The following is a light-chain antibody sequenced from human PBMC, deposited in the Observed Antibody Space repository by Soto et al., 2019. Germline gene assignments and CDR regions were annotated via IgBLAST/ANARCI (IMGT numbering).Light chain of an antibody. J-gene: IGKJ2*01. V-gene: IGKV1-5*01. CDR3: QHYNSFSYT. Sequence: DTQMTQSPSTLSASVGDRVTITCRASQSISTWLAWYQQKPGKAPKLLIYDASSLGSGVPSRFSGSGSGTEFTLTISSRQPDDFATYYCQHYNSFSYTFGQGTKLEI. CDR2: DAS. CDR1: QSISTW.